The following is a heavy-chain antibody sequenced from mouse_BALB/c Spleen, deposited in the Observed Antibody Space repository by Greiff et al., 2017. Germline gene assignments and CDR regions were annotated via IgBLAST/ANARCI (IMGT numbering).Heavy chain of an antibody. Sequence: VQLQQSGPGLVQPSQSLSITCTVSGFSLTSYGVHWVRQSPGKGLEWLGVIWSGGSTDYNAAFISRLSISKDNSKSQVFLKMNSLQTDDTAMYYCARGGYGNYPYAMDYWGQGTSVTVSS. CDR3: ARGGYGNYPYAMDY. CDR1: GFSLTSYG. V-gene: IGHV2-4-1*01. J-gene: IGHJ4*01. CDR2: IWSGGST. D-gene: IGHD2-1*01.